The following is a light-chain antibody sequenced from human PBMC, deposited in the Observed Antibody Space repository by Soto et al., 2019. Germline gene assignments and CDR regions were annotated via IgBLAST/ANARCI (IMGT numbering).Light chain of an antibody. Sequence: QSALTQPASVSGSPGQSITISCTGTSSDVGSYNLVSWYQQHPGKAPKLMIYEGSQRPSGVSNRFSGAKSGNTASLTISGLQAEDEADYYCCSYAGSSTLVFGGGTKVTFL. V-gene: IGLV2-23*01. CDR3: CSYAGSSTLV. CDR1: SSDVGSYNL. CDR2: EGS. J-gene: IGLJ3*02.